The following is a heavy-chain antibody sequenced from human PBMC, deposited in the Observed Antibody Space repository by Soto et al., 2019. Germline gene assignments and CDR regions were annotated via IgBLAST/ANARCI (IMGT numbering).Heavy chain of an antibody. J-gene: IGHJ5*02. CDR2: IYHSGST. Sequence: TPSLTCAVSGYSISSGYYWGWIRQPPGKGLEWIGSIYHSGSTYYNPSLKSRVTIPVDTSKNQFSLKLSSVTAADTAVYYCARGLVRTAGKVGWFDPWGQGTLVTVSS. CDR3: ARGLVRTAGKVGWFDP. D-gene: IGHD6-13*01. V-gene: IGHV4-38-2*01. CDR1: GYSISSGYY.